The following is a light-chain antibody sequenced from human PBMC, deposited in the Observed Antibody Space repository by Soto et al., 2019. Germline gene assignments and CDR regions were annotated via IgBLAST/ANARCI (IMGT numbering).Light chain of an antibody. J-gene: IGLJ1*01. Sequence: QYVLTQPASVSGSPGQSITISCTGTRSDVGGYNYVSWYQQHPGKAPKLMIYDVSNRPSGVSNRFSGSKSGNTASLTISGLQAEDEADYYCSSYTSSSTLLYVFGTGTKVTVL. CDR1: RSDVGGYNY. V-gene: IGLV2-14*01. CDR2: DVS. CDR3: SSYTSSSTLLYV.